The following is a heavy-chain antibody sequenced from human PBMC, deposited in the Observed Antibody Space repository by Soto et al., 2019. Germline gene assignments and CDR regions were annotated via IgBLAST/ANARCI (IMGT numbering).Heavy chain of an antibody. Sequence: QVQLVQSGAEVKKPGSSVKVSSKASGGTFSSYAVSWVRQAPGQGLEWMGGIIPIFGTANYAQKFQGRVTITADESTSTAYMELSSLRSEDTAVYYCARDRDTAMVKNTYYYDGMDVWGQGTTVTVSS. V-gene: IGHV1-69*01. D-gene: IGHD5-18*01. CDR3: ARDRDTAMVKNTYYYDGMDV. J-gene: IGHJ6*02. CDR1: GGTFSSYA. CDR2: IIPIFGTA.